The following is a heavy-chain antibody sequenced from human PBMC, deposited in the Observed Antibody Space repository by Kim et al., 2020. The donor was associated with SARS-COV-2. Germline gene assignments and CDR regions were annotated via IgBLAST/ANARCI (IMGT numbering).Heavy chain of an antibody. D-gene: IGHD2-21*01. V-gene: IGHV3-33*01. J-gene: IGHJ4*02. Sequence: ADSVKGRFTISRDNSKNTLYLQMNSLRAEDTAVYNCARDYCGGDCYSLDYWGQGTLVTVFS. CDR3: ARDYCGGDCYSLDY.